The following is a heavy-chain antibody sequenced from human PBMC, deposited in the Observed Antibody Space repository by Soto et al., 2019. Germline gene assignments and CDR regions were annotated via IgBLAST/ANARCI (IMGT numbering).Heavy chain of an antibody. D-gene: IGHD2-15*01. Sequence: SETLSLTCTVSGGSISSGGYYWSWIRQPPGKGLEWIGYIYYSGSTNYSPSLKSRVTISVDTSKNQLSLKLSSMTAADTAVYYCARAGAATLSDYWGQGTLVTVSS. CDR1: GGSISSGGYY. CDR2: IYYSGST. V-gene: IGHV4-61*08. J-gene: IGHJ4*02. CDR3: ARAGAATLSDY.